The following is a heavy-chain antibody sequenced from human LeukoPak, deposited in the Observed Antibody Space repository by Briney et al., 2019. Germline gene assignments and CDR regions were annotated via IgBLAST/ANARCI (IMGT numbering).Heavy chain of an antibody. CDR3: ARGPNSNWSGLDF. D-gene: IGHD6-6*01. J-gene: IGHJ4*02. V-gene: IGHV3-74*01. Sequence: GGSLRLSCSASGFTFKSYAMHWARQLPGKGLVWVSRISPTGSTTSYADSVKGRFTVSRDNAKNTLYLQVNNLRAEDTAVYYCARGPNSNWSGLDFWGQGTLLTVSS. CDR2: ISPTGSTT. CDR1: GFTFKSYA.